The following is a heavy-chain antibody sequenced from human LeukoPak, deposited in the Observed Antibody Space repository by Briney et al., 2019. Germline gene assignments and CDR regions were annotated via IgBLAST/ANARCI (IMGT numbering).Heavy chain of an antibody. CDR3: ARDMVGIYYGSGSYLFDY. J-gene: IGHJ4*02. D-gene: IGHD3-10*01. CDR1: GYTFTSYY. CDR2: INPSGGST. Sequence: ASVKVSCKASGYTFTSYYMHWVRQAPGQGLEWMGIINPSGGSTSYAQKFQGRVTMTRDTSTSTVYMELSSLRSEDTAVYYCARDMVGIYYGSGSYLFDYWGQGTLVTVSS. V-gene: IGHV1-46*01.